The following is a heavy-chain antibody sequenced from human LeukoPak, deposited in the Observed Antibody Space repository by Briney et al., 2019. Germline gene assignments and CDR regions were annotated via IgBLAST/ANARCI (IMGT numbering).Heavy chain of an antibody. CDR2: ISYDGSNK. J-gene: IGHJ4*02. CDR1: GVTFSSYA. Sequence: GGTLRLSCAASGVTFSSYAMHWVHQAPGKGLEWVAVISYDGSNKYYADSVKGRFTISRDNSKNTLYLQMNSLRAEDTAVYYCARSEFNYFDYWGQGTLVTVSS. D-gene: IGHD1-14*01. V-gene: IGHV3-30-3*01. CDR3: ARSEFNYFDY.